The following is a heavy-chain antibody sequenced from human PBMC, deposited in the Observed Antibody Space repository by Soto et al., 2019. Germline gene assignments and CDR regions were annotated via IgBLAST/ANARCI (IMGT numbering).Heavy chain of an antibody. J-gene: IGHJ4*02. V-gene: IGHV1-24*01. CDR2: FDPKNGER. CDR1: GYSLTELS. D-gene: IGHD3-22*01. CDR3: AVGPTRQSSGLIDY. Sequence: ASVKVSCKVSGYSLTELSMHWVRQAPGKGLEWMGGFDPKNGERTYAQRLQDRVTMTEDTAGDTAYMEMSGLRSEDTAVYYCAVGPTRQSSGLIDYWGQGTLVTVSS.